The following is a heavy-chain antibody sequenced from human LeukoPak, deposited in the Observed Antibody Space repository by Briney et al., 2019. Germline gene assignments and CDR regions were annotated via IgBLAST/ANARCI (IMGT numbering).Heavy chain of an antibody. CDR2: ISTSSSYI. CDR1: GFTFSSYS. Sequence: GGSLRLSCAASGFTFSSYSMNWVRQAPGKGLEWVSSISTSSSYIYYADSVKGRFTISRDNAKNSLYLQMNSLRAEDTAVYYCARTSVPYYDSSGYPFDYWGQGTLVTVSS. CDR3: ARTSVPYYDSSGYPFDY. V-gene: IGHV3-21*01. J-gene: IGHJ4*02. D-gene: IGHD3-22*01.